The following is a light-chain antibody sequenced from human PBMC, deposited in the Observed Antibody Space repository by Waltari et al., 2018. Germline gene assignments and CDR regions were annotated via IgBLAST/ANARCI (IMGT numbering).Light chain of an antibody. V-gene: IGKV3-11*01. Sequence: EIVLTQSPATLSLSPGDGATLSCRASQNINSYLVWYQQKPGQSPRSLIYDAANRATGVPDRCSGSGSGTDFTLTISTLEPEDFALYYCHQRSNWPLTFGGGTKLEIK. CDR3: HQRSNWPLT. CDR2: DAA. J-gene: IGKJ4*01. CDR1: QNINSY.